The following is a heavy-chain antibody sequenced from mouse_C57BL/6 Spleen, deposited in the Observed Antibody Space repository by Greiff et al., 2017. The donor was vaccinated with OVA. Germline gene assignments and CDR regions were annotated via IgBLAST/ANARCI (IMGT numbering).Heavy chain of an antibody. V-gene: IGHV5-17*01. CDR1: GFTFSDYG. Sequence: EVQLVESGGGLVKPGGSLKLSCAVSGFTFSDYGMHWVRQAPEKGLEWVAYISSGSSTIYYADTVKGRFTISRDNAKNTLFLQMTSLRAEDTAMYYCARSSTSYAMDYWGQGTSVTVSS. D-gene: IGHD1-1*01. CDR2: ISSGSSTI. J-gene: IGHJ4*01. CDR3: ARSSTSYAMDY.